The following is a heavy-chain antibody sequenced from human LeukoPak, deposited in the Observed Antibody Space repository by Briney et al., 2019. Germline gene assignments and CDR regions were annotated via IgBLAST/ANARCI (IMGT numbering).Heavy chain of an antibody. V-gene: IGHV3-30-3*01. D-gene: IGHD4-17*01. CDR1: GFTFSSYA. CDR2: ISYDGSNK. CDR3: ARGRSFDY. J-gene: IGHJ4*02. Sequence: GRSLRLSCAAPGFTFSSYAMHWVRQAPGKGLEWVAVISYDGSNKYYADSVKGRFTISRDNSKNTLYLQMNSLRAEDTAVYYCARGRSFDYWGQGTLVTVSS.